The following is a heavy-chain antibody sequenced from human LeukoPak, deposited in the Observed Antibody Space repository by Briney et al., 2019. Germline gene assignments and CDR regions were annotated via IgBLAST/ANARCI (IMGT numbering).Heavy chain of an antibody. D-gene: IGHD3-22*01. V-gene: IGHV3-21*01. CDR3: ARDPLIGYYGMDV. CDR2: IGSSSSYI. J-gene: IGHJ6*02. Sequence: PGGSLRLSCAASGFTFSSYSMNWVRQAPGKGLEWVSSIGSSSSYIYYADSVKGRFTISRDNAKNSLYLQMNSLRAEDTAVYYCARDPLIGYYGMDVWGQGTTVTVSS. CDR1: GFTFSSYS.